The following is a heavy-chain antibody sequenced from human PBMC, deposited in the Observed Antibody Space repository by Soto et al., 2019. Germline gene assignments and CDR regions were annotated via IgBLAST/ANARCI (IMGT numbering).Heavy chain of an antibody. CDR2: ITGSGGST. Sequence: EVQLLESGGGLVQPGGSLRLSCAGSGFTFSSYAMSWVRQAPGKGLEWVSAITGSGGSTYYADSVKGRFTISRDNSKDTLYLQMNSLRAEDTAVYYCARDKVDGIADNWFDPWGQGTLVTVSS. V-gene: IGHV3-23*01. D-gene: IGHD6-13*01. J-gene: IGHJ5*02. CDR3: ARDKVDGIADNWFDP. CDR1: GFTFSSYA.